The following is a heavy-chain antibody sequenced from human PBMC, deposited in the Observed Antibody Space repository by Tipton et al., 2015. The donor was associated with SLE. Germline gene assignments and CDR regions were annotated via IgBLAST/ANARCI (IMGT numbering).Heavy chain of an antibody. CDR3: EGLLYYYYGMDV. Sequence: SLRLSCAASGFTFSSYAMHWVRQAPGKGLEWVAVISYDGSNKYYADSVKGRFTISRDNSKNTLYLQMNSLRAEDTAVYYCEGLLYYYYGMDVWGQGTTVTVSS. V-gene: IGHV3-30*04. D-gene: IGHD2-15*01. CDR1: GFTFSSYA. J-gene: IGHJ6*02. CDR2: ISYDGSNK.